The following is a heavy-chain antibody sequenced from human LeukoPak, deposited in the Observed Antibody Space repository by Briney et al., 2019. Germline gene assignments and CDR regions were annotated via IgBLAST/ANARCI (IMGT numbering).Heavy chain of an antibody. CDR3: ARYRVDGDYDKPVDY. Sequence: GGSLRLSCAASGFTFSSYSMNWVRQAPGKGLEWVSSISSSSYIYYADSVKGRFTISRDNAKNSLYLQMNSLRAEDTAVYYCARYRVDGDYDKPVDYWGQGTLVTVSS. V-gene: IGHV3-21*01. CDR2: ISSSSYI. J-gene: IGHJ4*02. D-gene: IGHD4-17*01. CDR1: GFTFSSYS.